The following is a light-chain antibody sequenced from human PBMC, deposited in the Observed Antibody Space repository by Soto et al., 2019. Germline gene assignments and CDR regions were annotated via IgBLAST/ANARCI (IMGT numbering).Light chain of an antibody. Sequence: QLVLTQPASVSGSPGQSITISCTGTSSDVGGYNYVSWYQQHPGKAPKLMIYEVSNRPSGVSNRFSGSKSGNTASLTISGLQAEDEADYYCSSYAGSSTYLFGSATKVTVL. V-gene: IGLV2-14*01. CDR1: SSDVGGYNY. CDR2: EVS. CDR3: SSYAGSSTYL. J-gene: IGLJ1*01.